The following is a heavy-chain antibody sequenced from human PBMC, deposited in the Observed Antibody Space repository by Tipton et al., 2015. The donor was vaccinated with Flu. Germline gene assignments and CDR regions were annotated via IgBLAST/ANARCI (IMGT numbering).Heavy chain of an antibody. CDR2: ASHSADT. D-gene: IGHD4-11*01. CDR1: GDSISRAYY. J-gene: IGHJ5*01. V-gene: IGHV4-38-2*01. Sequence: TLSLTCAVSGDSISRAYYWGWIRQPPGKGLEWIGSASHSADTYYIPSLESRVSISLDTSRNQFSLNVRSVTAADTAVYFCARRDYSNYVSEPKNWFDSWGQGALVTVSS. CDR3: ARRDYSNYVSEPKNWFDS.